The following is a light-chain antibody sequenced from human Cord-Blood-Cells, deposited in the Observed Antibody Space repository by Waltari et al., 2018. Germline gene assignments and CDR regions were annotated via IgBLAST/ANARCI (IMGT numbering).Light chain of an antibody. CDR2: WAS. CDR1: QSVLSSYNNKNY. Sequence: IFISQSPDSLAVSLRDMATINFKSSQSVLSSYNNKNYLASYQQKPGQPPKLLIYWASTRESGVPERFSGSGSGTDFTLTISSRQAEDVAVYYCQQYYSTPLTFGGGTKVEIK. CDR3: QQYYSTPLT. J-gene: IGKJ4*01. V-gene: IGKV4-1*01.